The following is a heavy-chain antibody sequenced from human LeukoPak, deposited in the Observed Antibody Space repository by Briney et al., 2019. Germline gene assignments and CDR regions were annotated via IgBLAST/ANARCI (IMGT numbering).Heavy chain of an antibody. CDR2: ISVYNGQT. CDR3: ARDNCSGGSCYYYYGMDV. Sequence: ASVKVSCKASGYTFNNYGVSWVRQAPGQGFEWMGRISVYNGQTIYAQKFRGRVTMTTDTSTSTAYMELGSLSSDDTAVYSCARDNCSGGSCYYYYGMDVWGQGTTVTVSS. V-gene: IGHV1-18*01. CDR1: GYTFNNYG. J-gene: IGHJ6*02. D-gene: IGHD2-15*01.